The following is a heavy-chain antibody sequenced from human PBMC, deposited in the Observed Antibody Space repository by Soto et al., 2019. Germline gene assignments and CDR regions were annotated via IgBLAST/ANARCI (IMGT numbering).Heavy chain of an antibody. CDR3: AKDQDIVVVPAAPDAFDI. Sequence: GGSLRLSCAASGVTFSSYAMSWVRQAPGKGLEWVSAISGSGGSTYYADSVKGRFTISRDNSKNTLYLQMNSLRAEDTAVYYCAKDQDIVVVPAAPDAFDIWGQGTMVTVSS. CDR1: GVTFSSYA. CDR2: ISGSGGST. V-gene: IGHV3-23*01. D-gene: IGHD2-2*01. J-gene: IGHJ3*02.